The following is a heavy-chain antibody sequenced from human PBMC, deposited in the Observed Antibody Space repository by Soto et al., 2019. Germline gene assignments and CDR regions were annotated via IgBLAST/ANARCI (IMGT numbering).Heavy chain of an antibody. D-gene: IGHD4-17*01. CDR2: INPSAGNA. CDR3: AADVGGYIYGLARH. CDR1: GDAHARKY. Sequence: ASAKVTWKERGDAHARKYRCWVRHAHGQGLEWMGVINPSAGNANYAQMLQERVTISRDMSTSTAYMELSSLRPEDTAVYYCAADVGGYIYGLARHWGPGTLVTVSS. J-gene: IGHJ4*02. V-gene: IGHV1-46*01.